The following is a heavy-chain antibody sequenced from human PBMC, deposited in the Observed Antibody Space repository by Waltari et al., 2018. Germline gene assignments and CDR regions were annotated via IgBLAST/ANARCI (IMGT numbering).Heavy chain of an antibody. CDR3: AGTALHTKIAFDS. D-gene: IGHD2-21*01. CDR1: GASDASSAHY. V-gene: IGHV4-39*01. J-gene: IGHJ4*02. CDR2: RYFTGAT. Sequence: QLRLRESGPGLVMPSETLSLTCAVSGASDASSAHYWGCIRQSPERGLEWIGTRYFTGATHYNPSLQSRVTISADTSRDQFSLKVNSVTAADTAVYYCAGTALHTKIAFDSWGQGTQVTVSA.